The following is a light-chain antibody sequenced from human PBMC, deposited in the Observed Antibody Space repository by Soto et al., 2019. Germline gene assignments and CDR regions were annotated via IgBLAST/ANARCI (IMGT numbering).Light chain of an antibody. CDR3: QHHGTSPRP. CDR2: GAS. J-gene: IGKJ1*01. V-gene: IGKV3-20*01. CDR1: QSVSNNY. Sequence: GTLPLTKKERATLSCMASQSVSNNYLAWYQQKPGQAPRLLIYGASNRATGIPDRFSGSGSGTDFTLTISRLEPEDFAVYYCQHHGTSPRPLAHGAKV.